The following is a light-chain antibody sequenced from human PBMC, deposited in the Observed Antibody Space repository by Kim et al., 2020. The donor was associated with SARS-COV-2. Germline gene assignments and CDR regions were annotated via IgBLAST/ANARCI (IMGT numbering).Light chain of an antibody. CDR2: QDN. CDR3: QAWDTNTTYV. Sequence: SYELTQPPSASVSPGQTASITCSGDKLGDKHACWYQQKPGQSPVLVIYQDNKRPSGIPERFSGSNSGNTATLPISGTQAMDEADYYCQAWDTNTTYVFGT. V-gene: IGLV3-1*01. J-gene: IGLJ1*01. CDR1: KLGDKH.